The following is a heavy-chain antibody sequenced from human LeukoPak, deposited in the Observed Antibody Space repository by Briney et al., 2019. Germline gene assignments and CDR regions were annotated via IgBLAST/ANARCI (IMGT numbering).Heavy chain of an antibody. J-gene: IGHJ5*02. CDR2: ISAYNGDT. CDR3: ARVFRYSGYDYNWFDP. Sequence: ASVKVSCKTSGYTFTSYGISWVRQAPGQGLEWMGWISAYNGDTNYAQKLQGRVTMTTDTSTSTAYMELRSLRSDDTAVYYCARVFRYSGYDYNWFDPWGQGTLVTVSS. CDR1: GYTFTSYG. D-gene: IGHD5-12*01. V-gene: IGHV1-18*01.